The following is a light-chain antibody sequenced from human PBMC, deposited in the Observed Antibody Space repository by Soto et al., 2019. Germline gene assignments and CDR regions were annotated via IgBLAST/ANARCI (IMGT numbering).Light chain of an antibody. J-gene: IGKJ1*01. CDR2: DAS. CDR3: HQYNFWPT. Sequence: EIVFTKSSVTLSCSPVERATLSVRASQSVGSFLAWYQQKPGQSPSLLIYDASNRATGIPARFSGSGSGTEFTLTISSLQSEDFAVYYCHQYNFWPTFGQGTMV. V-gene: IGKV3-11*01. CDR1: QSVGSF.